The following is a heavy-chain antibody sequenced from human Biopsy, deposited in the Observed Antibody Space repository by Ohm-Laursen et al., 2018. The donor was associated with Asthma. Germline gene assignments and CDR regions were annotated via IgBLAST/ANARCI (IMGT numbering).Heavy chain of an antibody. D-gene: IGHD3-9*01. CDR2: INAGDGNT. CDR3: ARTYYDFLTGQVNDAFAL. J-gene: IGHJ3*01. Sequence: SVKVSCKASGYTFIHFAIHWVRQAPGQRLEWMEWINAGDGNTKYSQKFQGRVTITRDTSASTAYMDLRSLRSEDTAMYYCARTYYDFLTGQVNDAFALWGQGTMVTVSS. V-gene: IGHV1-3*01. CDR1: GYTFIHFA.